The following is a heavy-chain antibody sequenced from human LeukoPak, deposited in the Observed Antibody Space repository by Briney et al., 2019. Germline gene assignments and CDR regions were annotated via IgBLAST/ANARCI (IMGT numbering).Heavy chain of an antibody. CDR3: ARMPSDAAFDS. J-gene: IGHJ4*02. V-gene: IGHV4-61*02. CDR1: GGSVRRGNYY. CDR2: IYTSGTT. D-gene: IGHD2-15*01. Sequence: SETLSLTCTVSGGSVRRGNYYWTWIRQPAGSGLEWIGRIYTSGTTDYNPSLRTRVTISVDASRNQFSLNLSSVTAADTAVYFCARMPSDAAFDSWGQGTLVTVSS.